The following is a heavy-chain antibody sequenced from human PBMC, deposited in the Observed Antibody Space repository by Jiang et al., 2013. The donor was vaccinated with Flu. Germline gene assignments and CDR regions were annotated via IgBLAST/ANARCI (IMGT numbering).Heavy chain of an antibody. J-gene: IGHJ4*02. CDR1: GFTFSRYS. CDR2: ISTTGAKI. V-gene: IGHV3-30-3*01. CDR3: MRDNNHWTDFDF. D-gene: IGHD3/OR15-3a*01. Sequence: VVQPGRSLRLSCVVSGFTFSRYSMHWVRQAPGKGLEWVAAISTTGAKIYYADSVTGRFTISRDNSQSTLFLQMDDLRGDDTAVYYCMRDNNHWTDFDFWGQGTLVTVSS.